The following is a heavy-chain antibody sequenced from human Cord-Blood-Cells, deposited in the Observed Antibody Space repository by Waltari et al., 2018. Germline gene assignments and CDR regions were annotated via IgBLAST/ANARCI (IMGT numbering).Heavy chain of an antibody. J-gene: IGHJ4*02. CDR3: ASGAREVTTRFDY. CDR2: VNHSGNT. V-gene: IGHV4-34*01. D-gene: IGHD4-17*01. CDR1: GGSFSGYY. Sequence: QVQLQQWGAGLLKPSETLSLTCAVYGGSFSGYYWSWIRQPPGKGLEWIGEVNHSGNTNYNPSHKSRVTISVDTSKNQFSLKLSSVTAADTAVYYCASGAREVTTRFDYWGQGTLVTVSS.